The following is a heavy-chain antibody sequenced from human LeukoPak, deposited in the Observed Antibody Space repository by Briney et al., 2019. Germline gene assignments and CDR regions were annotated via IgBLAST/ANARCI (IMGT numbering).Heavy chain of an antibody. V-gene: IGHV3-53*01. CDR1: GFTVSSNY. Sequence: GGSLRLSCAASGFTVSSNYMSWVRQAPGKGLEWVSVIYSGGSTYYADSVKGRFTISRDNAKNSLYLQMNSLRAEDTAVYYCARVGLGYCSSTSCYGFDPWGQGTLVTVSS. J-gene: IGHJ5*02. CDR3: ARVGLGYCSSTSCYGFDP. CDR2: IYSGGST. D-gene: IGHD2-2*01.